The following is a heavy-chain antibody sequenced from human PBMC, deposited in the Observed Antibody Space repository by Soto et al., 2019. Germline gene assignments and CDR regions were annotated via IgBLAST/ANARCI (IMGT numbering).Heavy chain of an antibody. J-gene: IGHJ6*03. D-gene: IGHD2-21*01. V-gene: IGHV3-30*18. CDR2: ISYDGSNK. CDR3: AKDGRNTSLGWDYMDV. Sequence: GGSLRLSCAASGFTFSSYGMHWVRQAPGKGLEWVAVISYDGSNKYYADSVKGRFTISRDNSKNRLYLQMNSLRAEDTAVYYCAKDGRNTSLGWDYMDVWGKGTTVTVSS. CDR1: GFTFSSYG.